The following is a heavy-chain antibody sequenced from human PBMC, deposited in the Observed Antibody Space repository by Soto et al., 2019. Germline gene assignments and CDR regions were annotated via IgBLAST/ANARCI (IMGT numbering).Heavy chain of an antibody. CDR3: AYSGSYWRFYGMDV. J-gene: IGHJ6*02. V-gene: IGHV3-21*01. CDR1: GFTFSSYS. Sequence: GSLRLSCAASGFTFSSYSMNWVRQAPGKGLEWVSSISSSSSYIYYADSVKGRFTISRDNAKNSLYLQMNSLRAEDTAVYYCAYSGSYWRFYGMDVWGQGTTVTVSS. D-gene: IGHD1-26*01. CDR2: ISSSSSYI.